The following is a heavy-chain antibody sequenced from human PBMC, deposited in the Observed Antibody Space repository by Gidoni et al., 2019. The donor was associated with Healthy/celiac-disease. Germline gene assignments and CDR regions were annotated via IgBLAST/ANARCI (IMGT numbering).Heavy chain of an antibody. CDR1: GFPFSNAW. CDR2: IKSKTDGGTT. Sequence: VQLVESGGGLVKPGGSLRLSCAASGFPFSNAWMNWVRQAPGKGLEWVGRIKSKTDGGTTDYAAPVKGRFTISRDDSKNTLYLQMNSLKTEDTAVYYCTTEDIVVVPAAMVDYWGQGTLVTVSS. J-gene: IGHJ4*02. V-gene: IGHV3-15*07. D-gene: IGHD2-2*01. CDR3: TTEDIVVVPAAMVDY.